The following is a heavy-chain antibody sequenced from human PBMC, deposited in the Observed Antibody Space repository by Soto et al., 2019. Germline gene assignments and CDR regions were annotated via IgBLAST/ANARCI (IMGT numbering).Heavy chain of an antibody. CDR3: AGASGYSSIEKRAPYDY. CDR2: INHSGST. D-gene: IGHD5-18*01. Sequence: SETLSLTCAVYGGSFSGYYWSWIRQPPGKGLEWIGEINHSGSTNSNPSLKSRVTISVDTSKNQFSLKLSSVTAADTAVYYCAGASGYSSIEKRAPYDYWGQGTLVTVSS. V-gene: IGHV4-34*01. CDR1: GGSFSGYY. J-gene: IGHJ4*02.